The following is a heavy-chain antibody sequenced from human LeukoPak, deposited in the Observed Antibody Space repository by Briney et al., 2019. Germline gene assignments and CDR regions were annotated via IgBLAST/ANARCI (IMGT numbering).Heavy chain of an antibody. CDR2: ISYDGSNK. Sequence: GRSLRLSCAASGFTFSSYAMHWVRQAPGKGLEWVAVISYDGSNKYYADSVKGRFTISRDNSKNTLYLEMNSLRAEDTAVYYCAKDLPGIVIFGALDYWGQGTLVTVSS. D-gene: IGHD3/OR15-3a*01. CDR3: AKDLPGIVIFGALDY. CDR1: GFTFSSYA. J-gene: IGHJ4*02. V-gene: IGHV3-30-3*01.